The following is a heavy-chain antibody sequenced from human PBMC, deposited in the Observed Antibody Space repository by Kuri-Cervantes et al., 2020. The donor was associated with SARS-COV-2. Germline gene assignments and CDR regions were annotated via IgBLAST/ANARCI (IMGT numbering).Heavy chain of an antibody. J-gene: IGHJ5*02. V-gene: IGHV1-18*01. CDR2: ISAYNGNT. CDR3: ATGSPITMVRGVIITGNWFDP. CDR1: GYSFTSYG. D-gene: IGHD3-10*01. Sequence: ASVKVSCKASGYSFTSYGISWVRQAPGQGLEWIGWISAYNGNTKYAQRLQGRVTMTTDTSTSTAHMELSSLRSEDTAVYYCATGSPITMVRGVIITGNWFDPWGQGTLVTVSS.